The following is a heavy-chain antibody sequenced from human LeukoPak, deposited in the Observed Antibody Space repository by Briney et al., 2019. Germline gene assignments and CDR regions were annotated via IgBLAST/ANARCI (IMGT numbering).Heavy chain of an antibody. CDR1: GFTFDEYG. D-gene: IGHD3-10*01. J-gene: IGHJ4*02. V-gene: IGHV3-23*01. CDR3: ASLSYYYSSGIEH. Sequence: GSLRLSCAASGFTFDEYGMNWVRQAPEKGLEWVSSATRSGGTTYYADSVKGRFTISRDTSKNTLYLQMNSLRAEDTAVYYCASLSYYYSSGIEHWGQGTLVTVSS. CDR2: ATRSGGTT.